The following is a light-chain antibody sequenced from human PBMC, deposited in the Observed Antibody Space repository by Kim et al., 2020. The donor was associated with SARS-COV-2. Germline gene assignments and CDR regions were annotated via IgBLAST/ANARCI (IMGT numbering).Light chain of an antibody. CDR2: GAS. CDR1: QSVSSN. CDR3: QQYSHWPVN. Sequence: EIVMTQSPATLSVSPGERATLSCRASQSVSSNLAWYQQKPGQAPRLLNYGASTRATGIPGRFSGSGSGTEFTLTISSLQSEDFAVYYCQQYSHWPVNFDGGNKVDIK. J-gene: IGKJ4*01. V-gene: IGKV3-15*01.